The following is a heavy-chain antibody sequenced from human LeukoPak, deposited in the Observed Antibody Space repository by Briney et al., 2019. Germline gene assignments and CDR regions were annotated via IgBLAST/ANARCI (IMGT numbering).Heavy chain of an antibody. V-gene: IGHV4-4*02. D-gene: IGHD6-19*01. CDR1: GGSISSSNW. CDR3: TRRAGTDSNGAFDI. CDR2: IYHSGST. Sequence: PSGTLSLTCAVSGGSISSSNWWSWVRQPPGKGLEWIGEIYHSGSTNYNPSLKSRVTISVDKSKNQFSLNLSSVTAADTAVYYCTRRAGTDSNGAFDIWGQGTMVTVSS. J-gene: IGHJ3*02.